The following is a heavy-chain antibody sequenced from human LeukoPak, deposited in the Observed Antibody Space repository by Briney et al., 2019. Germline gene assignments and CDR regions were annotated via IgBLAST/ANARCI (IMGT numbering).Heavy chain of an antibody. D-gene: IGHD6-13*01. CDR1: GGSISSSSYY. CDR3: ARDVLAAPGTFDY. CDR2: IYYSGST. Sequence: SETLSLTCTVSGGSISSSSYYWGWIRQPPGKGLEWIGSIYYSGSTYYNPSLKSRVTISVDTSKNQFSLKLRSVTAADTAVYYCARDVLAAPGTFDYWGQGALVTVSS. J-gene: IGHJ4*02. V-gene: IGHV4-39*07.